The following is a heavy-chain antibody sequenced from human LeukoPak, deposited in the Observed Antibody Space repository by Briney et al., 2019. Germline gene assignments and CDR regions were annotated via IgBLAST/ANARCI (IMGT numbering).Heavy chain of an antibody. D-gene: IGHD3-22*01. CDR2: IYTSGST. J-gene: IGHJ6*04. CDR3: ARRGYYDSSGYYQMDV. V-gene: IGHV4-4*07. Sequence: PSETLSLTCTVSGGSISSYYWSWIRQPAGKGLEWIGRIYTSGSTNYNPSLKSRVTMSVDTSKNQFSLKLSSVTAADTAVYYCARRGYYDSSGYYQMDVWGKGTTVTVSS. CDR1: GGSISSYY.